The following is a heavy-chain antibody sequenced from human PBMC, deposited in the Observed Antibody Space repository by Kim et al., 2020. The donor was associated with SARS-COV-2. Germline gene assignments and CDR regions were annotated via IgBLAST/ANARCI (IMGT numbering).Heavy chain of an antibody. Sequence: QKFQGRVTMTEDTSTDPAYMELSSLRSEDTAVYYCAKAVFSGYYYYGMDVWGQGTTVTVSS. D-gene: IGHD3-10*02. J-gene: IGHJ6*02. CDR3: AKAVFSGYYYYGMDV. V-gene: IGHV1-24*01.